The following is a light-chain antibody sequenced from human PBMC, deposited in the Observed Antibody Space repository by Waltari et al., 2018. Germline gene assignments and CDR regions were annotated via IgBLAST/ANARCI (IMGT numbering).Light chain of an antibody. J-gene: IGKJ4*01. V-gene: IGKV1-5*03. CDR2: KAS. CDR3: QQYHSYSLT. CDR1: QSISSW. Sequence: DIQMTQSPSTLSASVGDRVTITCRASQSISSWLAWYQQKPGKAPKLLIYKASTLESGVPSRFSGRGSGTEFTLTSSSLQPDDFATYYCQQYHSYSLTFGGGTKVEIK.